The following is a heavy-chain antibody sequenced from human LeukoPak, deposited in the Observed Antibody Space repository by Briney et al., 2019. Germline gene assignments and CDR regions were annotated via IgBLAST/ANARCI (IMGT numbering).Heavy chain of an antibody. Sequence: ASVKVSCKVSGYTLTELSMHWVRQAPGKGLEWMGGFDPEDGETIYAQKFQGRVTMTEDTSTDTAYMELSSLRSEDTAVYYCARGRSITIFGLLAVAGAAKYNWFDPWGQGTLVTVSS. V-gene: IGHV1-24*01. J-gene: IGHJ5*02. D-gene: IGHD3-3*01. CDR1: GYTLTELS. CDR2: FDPEDGET. CDR3: ARGRSITIFGLLAVAGAAKYNWFDP.